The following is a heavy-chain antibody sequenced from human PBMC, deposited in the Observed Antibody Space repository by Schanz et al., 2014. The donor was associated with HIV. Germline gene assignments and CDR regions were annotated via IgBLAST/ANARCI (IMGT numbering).Heavy chain of an antibody. V-gene: IGHV1-46*01. D-gene: IGHD2-2*01. CDR2: INPSGVSI. CDR1: GYTFTRDY. J-gene: IGHJ5*01. Sequence: QVQLVQSGAEVKKPGASVKVSCKASGYTFTRDYIHWVRQAPGQGLEWMAIINPSGVSINTAQKFQGRLTMTRDTSTNTVYMELSSLRSEDTAVYYCTRSRYELHWLDSWGQGTLVTVSS. CDR3: TRSRYELHWLDS.